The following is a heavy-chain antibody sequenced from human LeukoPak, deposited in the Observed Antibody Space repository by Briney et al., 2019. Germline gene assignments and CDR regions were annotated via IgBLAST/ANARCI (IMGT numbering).Heavy chain of an antibody. CDR2: ISSSSSYI. D-gene: IGHD6-19*01. V-gene: IGHV3-21*01. CDR3: ARDLLAVAGYFDY. CDR1: GFTFSSYS. Sequence: GALRLSCAASGFTFSSYSMNWVRQAPGKGLEWVSSISSSSSYIYYADSVKGRFTISRDNSKNTLYLQMNSLRAEDTAVYYCARDLLAVAGYFDYWGQGTLVTVSS. J-gene: IGHJ4*02.